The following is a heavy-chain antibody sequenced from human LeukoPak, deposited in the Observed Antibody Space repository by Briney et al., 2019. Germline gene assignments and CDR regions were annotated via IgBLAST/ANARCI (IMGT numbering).Heavy chain of an antibody. J-gene: IGHJ4*02. Sequence: SETLSLTCTVSGGSISGYYWSWIRQPPGKGLEWIGYVYNSGSTRYNSPLKSRVAISLDTSKNQFSLKLSSVTAADTAVYYCSRGGYGIPFDYWGQGTLVTVSS. CDR1: GGSISGYY. CDR3: SRGGYGIPFDY. CDR2: VYNSGST. D-gene: IGHD1-14*01. V-gene: IGHV4-59*01.